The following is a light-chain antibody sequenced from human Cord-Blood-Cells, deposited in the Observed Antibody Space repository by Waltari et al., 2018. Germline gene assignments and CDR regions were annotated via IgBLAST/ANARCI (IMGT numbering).Light chain of an antibody. Sequence: EIVLTQSPGPLSLSPGERATLPCRASQSVSSSYLAWYQQKPGQAPRLLIYGASGRATGIPDRFSGSGSGTDFTLTISRLEPEDFAVYYCQQYGSSPFTFGPGTKVDIK. CDR1: QSVSSSY. V-gene: IGKV3-20*01. CDR3: QQYGSSPFT. CDR2: GAS. J-gene: IGKJ3*01.